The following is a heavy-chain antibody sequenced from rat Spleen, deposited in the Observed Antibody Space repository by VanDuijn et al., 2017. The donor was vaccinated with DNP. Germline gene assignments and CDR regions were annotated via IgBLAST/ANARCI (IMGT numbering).Heavy chain of an antibody. CDR2: IISSGGGT. J-gene: IGHJ4*01. Sequence: EVQLVESGGDLVQPGKSLKLSCEASGFTFSNYWMTWIRQVPGKGLEWVALIISSGGGTYYADSVEGRFTISRDNVRNTLYLQMNSLRSEDTATYYCARAGSRYAMDVWGQGTSVTVSS. CDR3: ARAGSRYAMDV. V-gene: IGHV5-31*01. D-gene: IGHD1-7*01. CDR1: GFTFSNYW.